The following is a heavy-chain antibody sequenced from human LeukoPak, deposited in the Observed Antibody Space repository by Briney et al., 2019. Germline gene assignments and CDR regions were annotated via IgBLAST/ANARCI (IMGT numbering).Heavy chain of an antibody. CDR3: ARGRARAAAAGTVDY. Sequence: PSETLSLTCAVYGGSFSGYYWSWIRQPPGKGLEWLGEINHGGSTNYNPSLKSRVTISVDTSKIQFSLKLSSVTAADTAVYYCARGRARAAAAGTVDYWGQGTLVTVSS. V-gene: IGHV4-34*01. D-gene: IGHD6-13*01. CDR1: GGSFSGYY. J-gene: IGHJ4*02. CDR2: INHGGST.